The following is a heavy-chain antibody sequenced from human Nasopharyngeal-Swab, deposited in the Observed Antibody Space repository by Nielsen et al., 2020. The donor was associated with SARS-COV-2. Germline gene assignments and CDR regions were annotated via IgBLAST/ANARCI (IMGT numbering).Heavy chain of an antibody. Sequence: SETLSLTCAVYGGSFSGYYWSWIRQPQGKGLEWIWDIHHSGSTNYNPSLTSRVTISVDTSKNQFSLKLSSVTAAATAVYYCARRLKPAAMPGGFDPWGKG. D-gene: IGHD2-2*01. J-gene: IGHJ5*02. V-gene: IGHV4-34*01. CDR3: ARRLKPAAMPGGFDP. CDR1: GGSFSGYY. CDR2: IHHSGST.